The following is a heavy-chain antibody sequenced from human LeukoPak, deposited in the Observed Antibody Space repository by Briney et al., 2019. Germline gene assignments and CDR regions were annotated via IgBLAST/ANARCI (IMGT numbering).Heavy chain of an antibody. J-gene: IGHJ4*02. CDR1: GFIFSNYW. CDR3: VRTSRSISSDY. Sequence: GGSLRLSCEASGFIFSNYWMSWVRQAPGKGLGWVANIKQDGSVKNYVDSMEGRFIISRDNAKNLLYLQMNSLGAEDTAVYYCVRTSRSISSDYWGQGTQVTVSS. D-gene: IGHD3-3*02. V-gene: IGHV3-7*01. CDR2: IKQDGSVK.